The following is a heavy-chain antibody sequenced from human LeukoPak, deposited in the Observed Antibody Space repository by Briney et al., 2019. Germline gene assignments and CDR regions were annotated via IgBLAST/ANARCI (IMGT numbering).Heavy chain of an antibody. V-gene: IGHV4-34*01. CDR1: GGSFSGYY. Sequence: PSETLSLTCAVYGGSFSGYYWSWIRQPPGKGLEWIGEINHSGSTNYNPSLKSRVTISVETSKNQFSLKLSSVPAADTAVYYCARADYLVAPSYWGQGTLVTVSS. CDR3: ARADYLVAPSY. J-gene: IGHJ4*02. D-gene: IGHD2-15*01. CDR2: INHSGST.